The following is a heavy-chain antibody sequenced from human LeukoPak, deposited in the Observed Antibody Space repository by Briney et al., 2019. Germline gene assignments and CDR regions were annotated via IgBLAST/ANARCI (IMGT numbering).Heavy chain of an antibody. CDR3: ARADSSGFDY. J-gene: IGHJ4*02. V-gene: IGHV3-64*01. CDR1: GFTFSSYA. Sequence: HPGGSLRLSCAASGFTFSSYAMHWVRQAPGKGLEYVSAISSNGDSTYYTNSVKGRFTISRDNSKNTLYLQMGSLRAEDMAVYYCARADSSGFDYWGQGTLVTVSS. D-gene: IGHD6-19*01. CDR2: ISSNGDST.